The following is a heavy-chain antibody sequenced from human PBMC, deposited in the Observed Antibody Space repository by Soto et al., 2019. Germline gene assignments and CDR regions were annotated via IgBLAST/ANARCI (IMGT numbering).Heavy chain of an antibody. V-gene: IGHV3-33*01. D-gene: IGHD3-22*01. J-gene: IGHJ4*02. Sequence: GGSLRLSCAASGFTFSSYGMHWVRQAPGKGLEWVAVIWYDGSNKYYADSVKGRFTISRDNSKNTLYLQMNSLGAEDTAVYYCARYYYDSSGYTLDYWGQGTLVTVSS. CDR2: IWYDGSNK. CDR3: ARYYYDSSGYTLDY. CDR1: GFTFSSYG.